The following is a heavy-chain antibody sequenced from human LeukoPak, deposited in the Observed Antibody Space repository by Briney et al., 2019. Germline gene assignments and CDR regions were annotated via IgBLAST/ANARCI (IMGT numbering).Heavy chain of an antibody. Sequence: GASVKVSCKASGYTFTGYYMHWVRQAPGQGLEWMGWISPNSGGTNYAQKFQGRVTMTRDTSISTAYMELSRLRSDDTAVHYCARLIPEWFHISNWFDPWGQGTLVTVSS. CDR1: GYTFTGYY. J-gene: IGHJ5*02. D-gene: IGHD3-3*01. CDR3: ARLIPEWFHISNWFDP. V-gene: IGHV1-2*02. CDR2: ISPNSGGT.